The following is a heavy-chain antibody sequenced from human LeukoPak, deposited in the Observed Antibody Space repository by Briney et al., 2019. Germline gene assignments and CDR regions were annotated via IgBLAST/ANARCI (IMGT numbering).Heavy chain of an antibody. CDR2: IYYSGST. J-gene: IGHJ4*02. D-gene: IGHD3-3*01. Sequence: SETLSLTCTVSGDSISSPYWSWIRQPPGKGLEWIGYIYYSGSTNYNPSLKSRVTISVDTSKNQFSLKLSSVTAADTAVYYCARGGGNRITIFGVVPRPFDYWGQGTLVTVSS. CDR1: GDSISSPY. V-gene: IGHV4-59*11. CDR3: ARGGGNRITIFGVVPRPFDY.